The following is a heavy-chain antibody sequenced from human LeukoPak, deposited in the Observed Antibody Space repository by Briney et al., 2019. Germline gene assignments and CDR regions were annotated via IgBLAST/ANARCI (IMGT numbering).Heavy chain of an antibody. CDR2: ISSSSSTI. J-gene: IGHJ4*02. V-gene: IGHV3-48*01. D-gene: IGHD5-18*01. CDR1: GFTFSGYS. Sequence: LAGGSLRLSCAASGFTFSGYSMNWVRQAPGKGLEWVSYISSSSSTIYYADSVKGRFTISRDNAKNSLYLQMNGLRAEDTAVYYCARSDTATALNFDYWGQGTLVTVSS. CDR3: ARSDTATALNFDY.